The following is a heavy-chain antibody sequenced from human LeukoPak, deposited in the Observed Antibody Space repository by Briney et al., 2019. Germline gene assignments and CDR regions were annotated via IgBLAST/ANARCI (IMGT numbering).Heavy chain of an antibody. CDR3: ARESLGYGAEKANAFDI. V-gene: IGHV1-2*02. CDR2: INPNSGGT. CDR1: GYTFTGYY. Sequence: ASVKVPCKASGYTFTGYYMHWVRQAPGQGLEWMGWINPNSGGTNYAQKFQGRVTMTRDTSISTAYMELSRLRSDDTAVYYCARESLGYGAEKANAFDIWGQGTMVTVSS. J-gene: IGHJ3*02. D-gene: IGHD4-17*01.